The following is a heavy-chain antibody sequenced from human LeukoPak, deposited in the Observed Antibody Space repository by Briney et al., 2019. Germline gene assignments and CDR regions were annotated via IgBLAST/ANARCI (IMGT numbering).Heavy chain of an antibody. CDR3: AKHVGAYYFDY. J-gene: IGHJ4*02. Sequence: GGSLRLSCAASGFTVSSNYMGWVRQAPGKGLEWVSAIVGSLGSTYYADSVKGRFTISRDNSKSTLFLQMNSLRADDTAIYYCAKHVGAYYFDYWGQGTLVTVSS. CDR1: GFTVSSNY. D-gene: IGHD3-16*01. CDR2: IVGSLGST. V-gene: IGHV3-23*01.